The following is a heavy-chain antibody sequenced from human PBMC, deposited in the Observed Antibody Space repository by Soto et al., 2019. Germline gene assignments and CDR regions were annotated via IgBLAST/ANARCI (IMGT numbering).Heavy chain of an antibody. D-gene: IGHD3-3*01. CDR1: GFTFSSYW. J-gene: IGHJ6*02. Sequence: GGSLRLSCAASGFTFSSYWMHWVRQAPGKGLVWVSRINSDGSSTSYADSVKGRFTISRDNAKNTLYLQMNSLRAEDTAVYYCARGSDTIFGVVTSYYYGMDVWGQGTTVTVSS. CDR2: INSDGSST. CDR3: ARGSDTIFGVVTSYYYGMDV. V-gene: IGHV3-74*01.